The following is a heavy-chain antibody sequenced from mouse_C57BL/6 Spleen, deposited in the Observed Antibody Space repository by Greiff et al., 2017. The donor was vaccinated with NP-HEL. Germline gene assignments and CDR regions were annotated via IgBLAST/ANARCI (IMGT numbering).Heavy chain of an antibody. Sequence: QVQLKQPGAELVMPGASVKLSCKASGYTFTSYWMHWVKQRPGQGLEWIGEIDPSDSYTNYNQKFKGKSTLTVDKSSSTAYMQLSSLTSEDSAVYYCARGGTSGPFDYWGQGTTLTVSS. J-gene: IGHJ2*01. CDR1: GYTFTSYW. CDR3: ARGGTSGPFDY. V-gene: IGHV1-69*01. CDR2: IDPSDSYT. D-gene: IGHD4-1*01.